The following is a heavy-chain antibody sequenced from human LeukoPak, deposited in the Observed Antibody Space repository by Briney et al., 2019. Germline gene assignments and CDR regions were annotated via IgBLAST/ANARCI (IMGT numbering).Heavy chain of an antibody. V-gene: IGHV4-39*01. J-gene: IGHJ3*01. Sequence: SETLSLTCTVSGGSISRGSYYWGWVRQSPGKGLEWIGSIYYSGSSYYNPSLNSRVTISVDTSKNQFFLNVSSVTAADTAVYYCARLACGSTSCLFVASFDVWGQGTMVTVSS. D-gene: IGHD2-2*01. CDR3: ARLACGSTSCLFVASFDV. CDR2: IYYSGSS. CDR1: GGSISRGSYY.